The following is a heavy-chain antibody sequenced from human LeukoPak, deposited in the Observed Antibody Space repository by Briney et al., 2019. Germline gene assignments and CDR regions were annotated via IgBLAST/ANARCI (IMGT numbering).Heavy chain of an antibody. Sequence: GGSLRLSCAASGFTFSSYAMSWVRQAPGKGLEWVSAISGSGGSTYYADSVKGRFTISRDNSKNTLYLQMNSLRAEDTAVYYCARIQLWLRGSFGYWGQGTLVTVSS. CDR3: ARIQLWLRGSFGY. V-gene: IGHV3-23*01. J-gene: IGHJ4*02. CDR2: ISGSGGST. CDR1: GFTFSSYA. D-gene: IGHD5-18*01.